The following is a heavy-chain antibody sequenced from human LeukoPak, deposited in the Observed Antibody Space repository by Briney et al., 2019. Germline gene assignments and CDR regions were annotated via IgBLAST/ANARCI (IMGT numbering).Heavy chain of an antibody. CDR3: ARGRGDANGHNWFDP. CDR2: TNWNGDSI. Sequence: GGPLRLSCTASGFTFDDYGMSWVRQAPGKGLEWVSGTNWNGDSIGYADSVKGRFTISRDNANNSLYLQMDSLRAEDTALYHCARGRGDANGHNWFDPWGQGTLVTVSS. J-gene: IGHJ5*02. CDR1: GFTFDDYG. V-gene: IGHV3-20*01. D-gene: IGHD3-10*01.